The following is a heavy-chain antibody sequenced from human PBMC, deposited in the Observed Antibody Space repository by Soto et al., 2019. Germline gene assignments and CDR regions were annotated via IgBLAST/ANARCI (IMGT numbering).Heavy chain of an antibody. D-gene: IGHD2-15*01. CDR3: ARDKITVAPDYLDS. V-gene: IGHV3-30-3*01. Sequence: QEQLVESGGDVVQPGRSLTLSCAASGFTFSANAVHWVRQAPGKGLEWVAVIAYDGTIKIYRDSVKGRFTISSADSKNTLSLQMNRLRPEDTAVYFCARDKITVAPDYLDSWGQGTLVTVSS. CDR1: GFTFSANA. J-gene: IGHJ4*02. CDR2: IAYDGTIK.